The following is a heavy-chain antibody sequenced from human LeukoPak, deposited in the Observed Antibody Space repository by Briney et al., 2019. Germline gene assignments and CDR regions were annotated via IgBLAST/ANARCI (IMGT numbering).Heavy chain of an antibody. CDR2: INPNSGGT. D-gene: IGHD2-2*01. CDR1: GYTFTGYY. J-gene: IGHJ4*02. CDR3: ARDSWLVVPAADTDY. Sequence: GASVKVSCKASGYTFTGYYMHWVRQAPGQGLEWMGWINPNSGGTNYAQKFQGRVTMTRDTSISTAYMELSRLRSDDTAVYYCARDSWLVVPAADTDYWGQGTLVTVSS. V-gene: IGHV1-2*02.